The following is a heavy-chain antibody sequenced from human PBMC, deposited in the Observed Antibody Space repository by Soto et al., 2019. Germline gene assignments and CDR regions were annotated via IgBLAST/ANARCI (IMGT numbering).Heavy chain of an antibody. V-gene: IGHV1-2*04. J-gene: IGHJ4*02. CDR3: ARSGGGYDLGDY. D-gene: IGHD5-12*01. Sequence: QVQLVQSGAEVKKPGASVKVSCKASGYTFIGYYIHWVRQAPGQGLEWMGWINPNSGGAKYSQKFQAFVTMTSDTSISTAYMELSRLKSDDTAVYYCARSGGGYDLGDYWGQGTLVTVSS. CDR1: GYTFIGYY. CDR2: INPNSGGA.